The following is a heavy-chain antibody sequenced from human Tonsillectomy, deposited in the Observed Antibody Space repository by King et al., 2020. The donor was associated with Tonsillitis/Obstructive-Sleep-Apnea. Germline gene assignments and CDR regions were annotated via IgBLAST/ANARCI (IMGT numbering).Heavy chain of an antibody. Sequence: VQLVESGGGLVQPGGSLRLSCAASGFTVSSNYMSWIRQAPGKGLEWVSVIDSGGSTYYADSVKGRFTISRDNSKNTLCLQMNSLRAEDTAVYYCAITQSWGNFDYWGQGTLVTVSS. CDR3: AITQSWGNFDY. CDR1: GFTVSSNY. CDR2: IDSGGST. J-gene: IGHJ4*02. D-gene: IGHD4-23*01. V-gene: IGHV3-66*01.